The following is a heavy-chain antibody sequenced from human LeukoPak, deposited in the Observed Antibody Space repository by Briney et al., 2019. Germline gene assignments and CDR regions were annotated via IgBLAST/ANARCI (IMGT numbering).Heavy chain of an antibody. V-gene: IGHV3-23*01. CDR2: ISGSGGST. CDR1: GFTFSSYA. D-gene: IGHD2-2*01. J-gene: IGHJ4*02. Sequence: GGSLRLSCAASGFTFSSYAMSWVRQAPGKGLEWVSAISGSGGSTYYADSVKGRFTISRDNSKHTLYLQMNSLRAEDTAVYYCAKSQSKYCSSTSCTPFDYWGQGTLVTVSS. CDR3: AKSQSKYCSSTSCTPFDY.